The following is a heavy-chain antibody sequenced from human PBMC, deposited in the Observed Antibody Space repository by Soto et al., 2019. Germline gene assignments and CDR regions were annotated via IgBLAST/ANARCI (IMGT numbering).Heavy chain of an antibody. D-gene: IGHD3-9*01. J-gene: IGHJ4*02. CDR2: IFVNSAII. CDR3: ARDKDWAFDY. CDR1: GFTFSDYS. V-gene: IGHV3-48*04. Sequence: GGSLRLSCVVSGFTFSDYSMVWVRQAPGKGLEWISYIFVNSAIIYYPETLKGRFTVSRDNAKNSLFLEVKSLRAEDTCIYYCARDKDWAFDYWGQGTLVTVSS.